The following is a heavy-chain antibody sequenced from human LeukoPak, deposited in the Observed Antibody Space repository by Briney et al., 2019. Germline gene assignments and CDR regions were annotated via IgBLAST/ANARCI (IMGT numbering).Heavy chain of an antibody. CDR1: GYTFTSYG. Sequence: ASVKVSCKASGYTFTSYGISWVRQAPGQGLEWMGWISAYNGNTNYAQKLQGRVTMTTDTSTSTAYMELRSLRSDDTAVYYCARVNIVVVPAAPYWFDYWGQGTLVTVSS. D-gene: IGHD2-2*01. CDR2: ISAYNGNT. J-gene: IGHJ4*02. V-gene: IGHV1-18*01. CDR3: ARVNIVVVPAAPYWFDY.